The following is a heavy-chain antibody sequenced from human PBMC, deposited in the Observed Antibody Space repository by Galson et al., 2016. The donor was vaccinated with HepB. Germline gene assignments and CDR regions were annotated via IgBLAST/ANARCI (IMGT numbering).Heavy chain of an antibody. CDR2: ITSSGSLT. J-gene: IGHJ6*02. CDR3: ARSYGIRAGTTVYGMDV. V-gene: IGHV3-21*01. CDR1: GLTFGSYT. Sequence: SLRLSCAASGLTFGSYTMTWVRQAPGKGLEWASAITSSGSLTYYADSVKGRFTISRDNAKKSLYLQMNSLRAEDTAVYYCARSYGIRAGTTVYGMDVWGQGTTVTVSS. D-gene: IGHD1-1*01.